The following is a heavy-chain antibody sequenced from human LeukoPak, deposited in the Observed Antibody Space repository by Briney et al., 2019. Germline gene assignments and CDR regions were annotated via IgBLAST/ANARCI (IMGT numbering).Heavy chain of an antibody. CDR2: IYHSGST. J-gene: IGHJ4*02. CDR3: ARDYDY. V-gene: IGHV4-38-2*02. Sequence: SETLSLTCAVSGYSISSGYYWGWIRQPPGKGLEWIGSIYHSGSTYYNPSLKSRVTMSVDTSKKQFSLKLSSVTAADTALYYCARDYDYWGQGTLVTVSS. CDR1: GYSISSGYY.